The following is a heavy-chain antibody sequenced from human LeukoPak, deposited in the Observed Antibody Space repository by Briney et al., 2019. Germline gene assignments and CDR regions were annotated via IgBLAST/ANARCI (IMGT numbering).Heavy chain of an antibody. V-gene: IGHV5-51*01. CDR2: IYPGDSDT. CDR3: ARRSSTWYRGNFYYYIDV. D-gene: IGHD6-13*01. Sequence: GESLKISCKASGYTFTSYWIGWVRQMPGKGLEWMGIIYPGDSDTIYSPSFQGQVTISADKSISTAYLQWNSLQASDTAIYYCARRSSTWYRGNFYYYIDVWGKGTTVTVSS. CDR1: GYTFTSYW. J-gene: IGHJ6*03.